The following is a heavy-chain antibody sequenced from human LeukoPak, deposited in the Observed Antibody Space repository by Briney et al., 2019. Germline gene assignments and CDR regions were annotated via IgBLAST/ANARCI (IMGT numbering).Heavy chain of an antibody. D-gene: IGHD5-18*01. CDR2: IYYSGST. J-gene: IGHJ4*02. V-gene: IGHV4-59*08. CDR3: AREYSYGYDY. CDR1: GGSISSYY. Sequence: AETLSLTCTVSGGSISSYYWSWIRQLPGKGLEWIGYIYYSGSTNYNPSLKSRVTISVDTSKNQFSLKLSSVTAADTAVYYCAREYSYGYDYWGQGTLVTVSS.